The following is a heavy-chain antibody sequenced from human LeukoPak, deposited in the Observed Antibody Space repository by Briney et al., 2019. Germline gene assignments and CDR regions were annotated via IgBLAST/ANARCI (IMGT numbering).Heavy chain of an antibody. CDR3: AAVQVGANYYFDY. CDR1: GFTFTSSA. CDR2: IVVGSGNT. Sequence: SVKVSCKASGFTFTSSAMQWVRQARGQRLEWIGWIVVGSGNTNYAQKFQERVTITRDMSTSRAYMELSSLRSEDTAVYYCAAVQVGANYYFDYWGQGTLVTASS. J-gene: IGHJ4*02. D-gene: IGHD1-26*01. V-gene: IGHV1-58*02.